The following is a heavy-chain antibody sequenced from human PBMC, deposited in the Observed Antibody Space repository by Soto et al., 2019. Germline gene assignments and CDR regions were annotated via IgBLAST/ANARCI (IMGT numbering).Heavy chain of an antibody. J-gene: IGHJ6*02. CDR2: ISGSGGST. V-gene: IGHV3-23*01. CDR1: GFTFSSYA. CDR3: AKDCRDGYNYVGYYYYYYGMDV. Sequence: GGSLRLSCAASGFTFSSYAMSWVRQAPGKGLEWVSAISGSGGSTYYADSVKGRFTISRDNSKNTLYLQMNSLRAEDTAAYYCAKDCRDGYNYVGYYYYYYGMDVWGQGTTVTVSS. D-gene: IGHD5-12*01.